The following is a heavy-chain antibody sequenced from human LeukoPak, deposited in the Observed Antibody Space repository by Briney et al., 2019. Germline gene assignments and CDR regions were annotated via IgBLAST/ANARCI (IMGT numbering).Heavy chain of an antibody. V-gene: IGHV1-69*13. CDR1: GGTFSSYA. Sequence: SVKVSCKASGGTFSSYAISWVRQAPGQGLEWMGGIIPIFGTANYAQKFQGRVTITADESTSTAYMELSSLRSEDTAVYYCARGMSGVVVPAAIHYYGMDVWGQGTTVTVSS. CDR2: IIPIFGTA. CDR3: ARGMSGVVVPAAIHYYGMDV. D-gene: IGHD2-2*01. J-gene: IGHJ6*02.